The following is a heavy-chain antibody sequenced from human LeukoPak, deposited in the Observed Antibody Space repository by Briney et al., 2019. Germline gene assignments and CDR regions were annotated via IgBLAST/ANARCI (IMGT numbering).Heavy chain of an antibody. D-gene: IGHD6-19*01. J-gene: IGHJ5*02. CDR2: INPSGGST. Sequence: ASVXXSCKASGYTFTSYYMHWVRQAPGQGLEWMGIINPSGGSTSYAQKFQGRVTMTRDTSTSTVYMELSSLRSEDTAVYYCARDRDSSGWTNWFDPRGQGTLVTVSS. V-gene: IGHV1-46*01. CDR3: ARDRDSSGWTNWFDP. CDR1: GYTFTSYY.